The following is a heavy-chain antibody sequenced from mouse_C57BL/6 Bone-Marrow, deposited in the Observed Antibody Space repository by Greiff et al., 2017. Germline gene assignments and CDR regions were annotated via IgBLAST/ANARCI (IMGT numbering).Heavy chain of an antibody. V-gene: IGHV1-81*01. J-gene: IGHJ2*01. CDR3: AREGLRRWGVYFDY. D-gene: IGHD2-4*01. CDR2: IYPSSGNT. CDR1: GYTFTSYC. Sequence: VQLLESGAELVKPGASVKLSCKASGYTFTSYCIRWVKQRPGQGLEWIGEIYPSSGNTNYNEKFKGKATLTADKSSSTAYMQLRSLTSEDSAVYVCAREGLRRWGVYFDYWGQGTTLTVSS.